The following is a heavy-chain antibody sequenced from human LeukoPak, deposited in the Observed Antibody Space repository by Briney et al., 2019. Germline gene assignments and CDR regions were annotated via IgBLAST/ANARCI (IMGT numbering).Heavy chain of an antibody. D-gene: IGHD6-19*01. Sequence: SETLSLICTVSGGSISSYYWSWIRQPAGKALEWIGRISSSGNTHYNPSLKSRVTMSVDTSKNQFSLRLSSVTAADTAIYYCARAVAGTADFDFWGQGTLVTVSS. CDR2: ISSSGNT. V-gene: IGHV4-4*07. J-gene: IGHJ4*02. CDR3: ARAVAGTADFDF. CDR1: GGSISSYY.